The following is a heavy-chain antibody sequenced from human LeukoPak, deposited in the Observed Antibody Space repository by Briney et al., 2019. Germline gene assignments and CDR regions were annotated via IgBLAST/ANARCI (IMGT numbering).Heavy chain of an antibody. Sequence: GGSLRLSWAASGFTFSSYAMHWVRQAPGKGLEWVAVISHDGSNKYYADSVKGRFTISRDNSKNTLYLQMNSLRAEDTAVYYCARESYYYDSSGLDYWGQGTLVTVSS. V-gene: IGHV3-30-3*01. D-gene: IGHD3-22*01. CDR2: ISHDGSNK. J-gene: IGHJ4*02. CDR3: ARESYYYDSSGLDY. CDR1: GFTFSSYA.